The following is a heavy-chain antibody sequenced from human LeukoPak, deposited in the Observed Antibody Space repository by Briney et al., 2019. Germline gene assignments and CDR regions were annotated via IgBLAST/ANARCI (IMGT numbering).Heavy chain of an antibody. CDR1: GFTFSNAW. D-gene: IGHD3-10*01. Sequence: GGSLRLSCAASGFTFSNAWMSWVRQAPGKRLEWVGRIKRKTDGGTTDYSAPVKGRFTISRDDSKNMLYLQMNSLKTEDTAVYYCSNSGSDYWGQGTLVTVSS. CDR2: IKRKTDGGTT. J-gene: IGHJ4*02. V-gene: IGHV3-15*01. CDR3: SNSGSDY.